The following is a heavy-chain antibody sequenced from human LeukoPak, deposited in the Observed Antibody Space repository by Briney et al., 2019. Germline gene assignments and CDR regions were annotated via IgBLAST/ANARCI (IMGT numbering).Heavy chain of an antibody. CDR1: GFTFSSYA. CDR2: ISGSGGST. Sequence: GGSLRLSCAASGFTFSSYAMSWVRQAPGKGLEWVSAISGSGGSTYYADSVKGRFTISRDNSKNTLYLQMNSLRAEDTAVYYCTLLTHRSAYYGPYYIDYWGQGTLVTVSS. V-gene: IGHV3-23*01. D-gene: IGHD3-22*01. CDR3: TLLTHRSAYYGPYYIDY. J-gene: IGHJ4*02.